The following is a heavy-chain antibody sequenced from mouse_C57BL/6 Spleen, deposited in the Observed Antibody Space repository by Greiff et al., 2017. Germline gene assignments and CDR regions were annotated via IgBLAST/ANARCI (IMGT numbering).Heavy chain of an antibody. Sequence: QVQLQQSGAELVRPGASVTLSCKASGYTFTDYEMHWVKQTPVHGLEWIGAIDPETGGTAYNQKFKGKAILTADKSSSTACMELRSLTSEDSAVYYCTRPVVATGAMDYWGQGTSVTVSS. CDR1: GYTFTDYE. CDR2: IDPETGGT. V-gene: IGHV1-15*01. CDR3: TRPVVATGAMDY. J-gene: IGHJ4*01. D-gene: IGHD1-1*01.